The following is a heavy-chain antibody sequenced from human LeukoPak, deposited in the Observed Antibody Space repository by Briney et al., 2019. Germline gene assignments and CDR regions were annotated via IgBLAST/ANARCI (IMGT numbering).Heavy chain of an antibody. CDR3: ARGVDYYENSGTIDY. D-gene: IGHD3-22*01. Sequence: GGSLRLSCTASGFTFSDYGMHWVRQPPGKGLEWVAIIWYDGSNKAYEDSVKGRFTISRDNSKNTLYLQMNSLRAEDTAVYYCARGVDYYENSGTIDYWGQGTLVTVSS. J-gene: IGHJ4*02. CDR1: GFTFSDYG. V-gene: IGHV3-33*01. CDR2: IWYDGSNK.